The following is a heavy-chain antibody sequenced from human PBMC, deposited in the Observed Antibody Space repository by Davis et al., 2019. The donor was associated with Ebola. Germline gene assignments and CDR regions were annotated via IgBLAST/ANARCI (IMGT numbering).Heavy chain of an antibody. CDR3: ARHVITGYCFDY. V-gene: IGHV4-34*01. J-gene: IGHJ4*02. CDR1: GGSFSDYF. D-gene: IGHD1-14*01. Sequence: MPGGSLRLSCAVYGGSFSDYFWSWIRQSPGKGLEWIGKVSHGGVSDYNPSLRSRVTISVDTSKNQFSLKMNPVTAADTAVYYCARHVITGYCFDYWGQGTLVTVSS. CDR2: VSHGGVS.